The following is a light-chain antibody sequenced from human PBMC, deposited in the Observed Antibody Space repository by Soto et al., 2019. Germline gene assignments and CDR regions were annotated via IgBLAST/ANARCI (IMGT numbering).Light chain of an antibody. Sequence: QSVLTQPASVSGSPGQSITISCTGTSSDVGGYNYVSWYQQHPGRAPKLVIYEVTNRPSGVSTRFSGSKSGNTASLTISGLQPEDEGDYYCSSYTSSTSSVIFGGGTKLTVL. CDR2: EVT. CDR1: SSDVGGYNY. J-gene: IGLJ2*01. V-gene: IGLV2-14*01. CDR3: SSYTSSTSSVI.